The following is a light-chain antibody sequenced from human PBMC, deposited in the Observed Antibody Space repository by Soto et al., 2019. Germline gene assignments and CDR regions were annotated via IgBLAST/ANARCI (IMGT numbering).Light chain of an antibody. Sequence: QSALTQPASVSGSPGQSITISCTGSVSDVGSFGPVSWFQQHPGQVPKLIIYEGNRRPSGVSSRFSGSKSGNTASLTISGLQAEDEADYYCCSYVGARTYVCGAGTKSPS. CDR1: VSDVGSFGP. CDR2: EGN. CDR3: CSYVGARTYV. V-gene: IGLV2-23*01. J-gene: IGLJ1*01.